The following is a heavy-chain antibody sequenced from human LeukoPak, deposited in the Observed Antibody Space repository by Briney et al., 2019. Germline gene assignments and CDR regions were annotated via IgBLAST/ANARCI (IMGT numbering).Heavy chain of an antibody. Sequence: GASVNVSCMVSGYTLTELSMHWVRQAPGKGLEWMGGFDPEDGETIYAQKFQGRVTMTEDTSTDTAYMELSSLRSEDTAVYYCATGRTSIAAAGENYWGQGTLVTVSS. CDR2: FDPEDGET. CDR3: ATGRTSIAAAGENY. J-gene: IGHJ4*02. D-gene: IGHD6-13*01. V-gene: IGHV1-24*01. CDR1: GYTLTELS.